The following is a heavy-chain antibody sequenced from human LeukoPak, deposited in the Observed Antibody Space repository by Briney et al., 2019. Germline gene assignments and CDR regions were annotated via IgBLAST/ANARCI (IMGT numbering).Heavy chain of an antibody. J-gene: IGHJ3*02. D-gene: IGHD3-3*01. CDR2: INPNSGGT. V-gene: IGHV1-2*02. CDR3: ARGPLRFLEWLLSSADAFDI. CDR1: GYTFTGYY. Sequence: ASVKVSCKASGYTFTGYYMHWVRQAPGQGLEWMGWINPNSGGTNYAQKFQGRVTMTRDTSISTAYMELSRLRSDDTAVYYCARGPLRFLEWLLSSADAFDIWGQGTMVTVSS.